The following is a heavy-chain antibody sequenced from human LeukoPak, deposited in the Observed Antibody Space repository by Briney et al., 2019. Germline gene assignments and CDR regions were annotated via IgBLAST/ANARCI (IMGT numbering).Heavy chain of an antibody. D-gene: IGHD6-13*01. CDR2: IKQDGSEK. V-gene: IGHV3-7*05. CDR1: GFTFSMYW. J-gene: IGHJ4*02. CDR3: AHRRIAAAGTDFDY. Sequence: GGSLRLSCEASGFTFSMYWMSWVRQAPGKGLEWVAYIKQDGSEKNYVDSVRGRFTISRDSAKDSLYLQMTNMDPVDTATYYCAHRRIAAAGTDFDYWGQGTLVTVSS.